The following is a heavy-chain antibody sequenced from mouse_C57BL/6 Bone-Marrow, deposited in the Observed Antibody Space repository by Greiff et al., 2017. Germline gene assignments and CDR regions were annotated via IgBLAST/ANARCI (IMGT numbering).Heavy chain of an antibody. CDR1: GYTFASYW. CDR2: IDPSDSYT. Sequence: VQLQQPGAELVMPGASVKLSCKASGYTFASYWMHWVKQRPGQGLEWIGEIDPSDSYTNYNQKFKGKSTLTVDKSSSTASMQLSSLTSEDSAVYYSAREGYFDGWGTGTTVTVSS. V-gene: IGHV1-69*01. J-gene: IGHJ1*03. CDR3: AREGYFDG.